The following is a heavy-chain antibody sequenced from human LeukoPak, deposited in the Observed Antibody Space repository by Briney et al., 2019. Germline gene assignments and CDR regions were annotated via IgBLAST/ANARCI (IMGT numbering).Heavy chain of an antibody. Sequence: ASVKVSCKASGYTFTNYGISWVRQAPGQGLEWMGWISVYNGNTNFAQKFQGRVTMTTDTSTTTAYMDLRSLRSDDTAVYYCARRSYYRGPRLDDAFDIWGQGTMVTVPS. CDR2: ISVYNGNT. D-gene: IGHD3-10*01. J-gene: IGHJ3*02. CDR3: ARRSYYRGPRLDDAFDI. CDR1: GYTFTNYG. V-gene: IGHV1-18*01.